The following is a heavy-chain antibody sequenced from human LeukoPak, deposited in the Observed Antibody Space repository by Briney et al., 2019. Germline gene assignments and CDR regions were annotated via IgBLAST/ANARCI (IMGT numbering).Heavy chain of an antibody. Sequence: KPGGPLRLSCAASGFTFSDYYMSWIRQAPGKGLEWVSYISSSGSTIYYADSVKGRFTISRDNAKNSLYLQMNSLRAEDTAVYYCARDRSPPDYYYYYMDVWGKGTTVTVSS. J-gene: IGHJ6*03. CDR2: ISSSGSTI. CDR3: ARDRSPPDYYYYYMDV. CDR1: GFTFSDYY. V-gene: IGHV3-11*01.